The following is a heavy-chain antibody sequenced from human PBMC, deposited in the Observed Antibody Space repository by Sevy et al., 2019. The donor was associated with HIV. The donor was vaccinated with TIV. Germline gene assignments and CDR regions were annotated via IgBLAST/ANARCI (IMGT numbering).Heavy chain of an antibody. CDR1: EITFNRHA. Sequence: GGSLRLSCAASEITFNRHAIHWVRQAPGKGLEWVALISYDGSYKYHADSVKGRFIISRDNARNLVYLQMSSLTAEDTALYYCVRAIAADASLWGQGTLVTVSS. CDR3: VRAIAADASL. J-gene: IGHJ4*02. CDR2: ISYDGSYK. D-gene: IGHD6-13*01. V-gene: IGHV3-30*04.